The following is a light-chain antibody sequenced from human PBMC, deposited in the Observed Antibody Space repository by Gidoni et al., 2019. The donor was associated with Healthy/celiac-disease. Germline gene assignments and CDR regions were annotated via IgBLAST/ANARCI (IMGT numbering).Light chain of an antibody. CDR2: DAS. CDR3: QQRSNWPPT. V-gene: IGKV3-11*01. CDR1: QSFSSY. Sequence: DIVLPQSPATLSLSPGERATLSCRASQSFSSYLAWYQQKPGQAPRLLIYDASNRATGIPARFSGSGSGTDFTLTISSLEPEDFAVYYCQQRSNWPPTFGGGTKVEIK. J-gene: IGKJ4*01.